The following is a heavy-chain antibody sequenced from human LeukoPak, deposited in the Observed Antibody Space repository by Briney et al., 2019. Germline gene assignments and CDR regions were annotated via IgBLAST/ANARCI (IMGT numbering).Heavy chain of an antibody. D-gene: IGHD6-13*01. CDR3: ARQRGYSSSWNT. CDR2: IYYSGST. Sequence: PSETLSLTCTVSGGSISSYYWSWIRQPPGKGLEWIGYIYYSGSTNYNPSLKSRVTISVDTSKNQFSLKLSSVTAADTAVYYCARQRGYSSSWNTWGQGTLVTVSS. CDR1: GGSISSYY. J-gene: IGHJ5*02. V-gene: IGHV4-59*08.